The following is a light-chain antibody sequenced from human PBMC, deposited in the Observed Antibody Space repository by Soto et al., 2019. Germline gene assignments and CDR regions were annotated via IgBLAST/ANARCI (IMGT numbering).Light chain of an antibody. CDR3: QQRSNLPRGT. V-gene: IGKV3-11*01. Sequence: EIVLTQSPATLSLSPGERATLSCRASQSVSSYLAWYQQKPGQAPRLLIYDASNRATGIPARFSGSGSWTDFTLTISSREPEDFAVYYCQQRSNLPRGTFGQRTKVEIK. CDR2: DAS. J-gene: IGKJ1*01. CDR1: QSVSSY.